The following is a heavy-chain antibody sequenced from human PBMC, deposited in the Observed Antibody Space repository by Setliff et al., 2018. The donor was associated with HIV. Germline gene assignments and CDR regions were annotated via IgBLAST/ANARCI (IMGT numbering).Heavy chain of an antibody. CDR2: IHYSGIV. CDR1: GGSMKNFY. Sequence: SETLSLTCTVSGGSMKNFYWTWVRQVPGGRLQWIGHIHYSGIVNYSPSLSSRLTIPAQTSKNQFSLTLKSVTTADTALYFCARVAKDSSFFSTSGPSYFDPWGHGTLVTVSS. V-gene: IGHV4-59*01. D-gene: IGHD3-10*01. CDR3: ARVAKDSSFFSTSGPSYFDP. J-gene: IGHJ5*02.